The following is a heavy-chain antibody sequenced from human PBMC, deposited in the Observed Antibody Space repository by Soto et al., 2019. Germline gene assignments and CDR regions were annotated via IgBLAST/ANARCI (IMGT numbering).Heavy chain of an antibody. CDR2: INHSGST. CDR3: ARRGYSYRIWFDP. D-gene: IGHD5-18*01. Sequence: SETLSLTCAVYGGSFSGYYWSWIRQPPGKGLEWIGEINHSGSTNYNPSLKSRVTISVDTSKNQFSLKLSSVTAADTAMYYCARRGYSYRIWFDPWGQGTLVTVSS. CDR1: GGSFSGYY. J-gene: IGHJ5*02. V-gene: IGHV4-34*01.